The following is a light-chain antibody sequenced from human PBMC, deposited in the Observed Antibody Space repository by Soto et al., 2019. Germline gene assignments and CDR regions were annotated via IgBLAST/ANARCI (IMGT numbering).Light chain of an antibody. CDR3: CSFPVGTTLYL. CDR1: SSDVGSSNF. V-gene: IGLV2-23*01. CDR2: EAT. Sequence: QSVLTQPASVSGSPRQSITISCPGGSSDVGSSNFVSWYQQHPGKAPKLIIYEATRRPSGVSGRFSGSKSGNTASLTISGLQAEDEADYYCCSFPVGTTLYLFGTGTKLTVL. J-gene: IGLJ1*01.